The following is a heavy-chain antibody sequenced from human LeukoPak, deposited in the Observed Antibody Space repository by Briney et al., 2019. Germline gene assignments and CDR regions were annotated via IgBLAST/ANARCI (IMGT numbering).Heavy chain of an antibody. V-gene: IGHV3-23*01. D-gene: IGHD6-13*01. Sequence: GWSLRLSCAASGFTFSSYAMSWVRQAPGKGLESVSAISGSGGSTYYADSVQGRFTISRDNSKNTLYLQMNSLRAEDTAVYYCAKFPSPLAAAGVTYWGPGTLVTVSS. CDR3: AKFPSPLAAAGVTY. CDR1: GFTFSSYA. CDR2: ISGSGGST. J-gene: IGHJ4*02.